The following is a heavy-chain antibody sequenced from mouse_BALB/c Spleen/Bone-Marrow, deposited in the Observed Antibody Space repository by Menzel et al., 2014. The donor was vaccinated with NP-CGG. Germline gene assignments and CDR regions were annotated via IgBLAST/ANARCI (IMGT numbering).Heavy chain of an antibody. CDR1: GYTFTSYV. D-gene: IGHD2-4*01. CDR2: INPYNDGT. V-gene: IGHV1-14*01. J-gene: IGHJ4*01. CDR3: TRGVYYDYDEGAMDY. Sequence: EVQLVESGPELVKPGASVKMSCKASGYTFTSYVMHWVKQKPGQGLEWIGYINPYNDGTKYNEKSKGKATLTSDKSSSTAYMELSSLTSEDSAVYYCTRGVYYDYDEGAMDYWGQGSSVTDSS.